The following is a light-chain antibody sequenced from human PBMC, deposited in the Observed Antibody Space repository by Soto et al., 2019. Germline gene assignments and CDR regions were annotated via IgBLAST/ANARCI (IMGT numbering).Light chain of an antibody. CDR3: QQYNDWPRT. Sequence: EIVLTQSPATLSVSPGERATLSCRASQSVRTNLAWYQQRPGLAPRLLLYEASTRATGVPARFSGSGSETEFTLTTNSVQSEDFAAYYGQQYNDWPRTFGQGTKVEIK. CDR1: QSVRTN. J-gene: IGKJ1*01. CDR2: EAS. V-gene: IGKV3D-15*01.